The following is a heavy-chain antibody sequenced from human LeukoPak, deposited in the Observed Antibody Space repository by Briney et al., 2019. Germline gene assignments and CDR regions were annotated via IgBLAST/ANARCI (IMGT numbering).Heavy chain of an antibody. J-gene: IGHJ4*02. D-gene: IGHD3-22*01. CDR2: INPTGGST. V-gene: IGHV1-46*01. CDR1: GYTFIAYY. CDR3: ASGVASYYDTSDFTFDY. Sequence: ASVKVSCKASGYTFIAYYMHWVRQATGQGLEWMGIINPTGGSTRYAQRFQGRVTVTRDTSSSTVYMELSSLRSGDTAVYYCASGVASYYDTSDFTFDYWGQGTLVTVSS.